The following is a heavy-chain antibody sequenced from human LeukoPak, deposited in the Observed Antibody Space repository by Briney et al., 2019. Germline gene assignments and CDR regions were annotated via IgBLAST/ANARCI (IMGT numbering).Heavy chain of an antibody. Sequence: PSETLSLTCAVSGYSISSGYYWGWIRQPPGKGLEWIGSIYHSGSTYYNPSLKSRVTISVDMSKNQFSLKLSSVTAADTAVYYCARDSGLLWFGGFDYWGQGTLVTVSS. J-gene: IGHJ4*02. CDR3: ARDSGLLWFGGFDY. V-gene: IGHV4-38-2*02. CDR2: IYHSGST. CDR1: GYSISSGYY. D-gene: IGHD3-10*01.